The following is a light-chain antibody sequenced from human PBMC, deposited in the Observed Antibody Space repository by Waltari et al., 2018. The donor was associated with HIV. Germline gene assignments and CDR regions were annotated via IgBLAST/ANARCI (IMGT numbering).Light chain of an antibody. CDR1: QAIGND. CDR2: GES. V-gene: IGKV1-6*01. CDR3: LQDYNYPWT. Sequence: AIQMTQSPPSLSPSVGDRVTITCRASQAIGNDLDWYQQKPGKAPKLLIYGESTLQSGVPSRFSGSGSGTDFTLTISRLQPEDFATYFCLQDYNYPWTFGQGTKVEIK. J-gene: IGKJ1*01.